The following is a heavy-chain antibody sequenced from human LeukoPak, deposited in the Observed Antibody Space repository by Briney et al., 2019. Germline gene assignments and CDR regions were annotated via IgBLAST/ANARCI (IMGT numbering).Heavy chain of an antibody. J-gene: IGHJ1*01. CDR1: GYSISSGYY. CDR3: ARDLGSSKYFQH. D-gene: IGHD6-13*01. V-gene: IGHV4-38-2*02. Sequence: SETLSLTCTVSGYSISSGYYWGWIRQPPGKGLEWTGSISHSGTTYYNPSLKSRVTISVDTSKNQFSLKVSSVTAADTAVYYCARDLGSSKYFQHWGQGTLVTVSS. CDR2: ISHSGTT.